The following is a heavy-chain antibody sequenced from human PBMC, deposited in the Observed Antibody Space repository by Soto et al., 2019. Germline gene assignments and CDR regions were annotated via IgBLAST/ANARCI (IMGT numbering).Heavy chain of an antibody. CDR1: GYTFTSYG. Sequence: SVKVSCKASGYTFTSYGISWVRQAPGQGLEWMGRIIPILGIANYAQKFQGRVTMTTDKSTSTAYMELRSLRSDDTAVYYCARDAEVLRYFDWLPVEDYWGQGTLVTVSS. D-gene: IGHD3-9*01. V-gene: IGHV1-69*04. CDR3: ARDAEVLRYFDWLPVEDY. J-gene: IGHJ4*02. CDR2: IIPILGIA.